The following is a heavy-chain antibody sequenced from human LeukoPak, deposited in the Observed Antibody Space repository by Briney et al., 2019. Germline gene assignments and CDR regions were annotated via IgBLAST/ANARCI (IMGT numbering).Heavy chain of an antibody. J-gene: IGHJ4*02. CDR2: IKEDGSGK. Sequence: GGSLRLSCAASGFTFSYFWMSWVRQAPGKGLEWVANIKEDGSGKYYMDSVKGRFTISRDNAKNSLYLQMSSLRAEDTAVYYCAREYYYDSSGYGSFGYWGQGTLVTVSS. CDR1: GFTFSYFW. V-gene: IGHV3-7*01. CDR3: AREYYYDSSGYGSFGY. D-gene: IGHD3-22*01.